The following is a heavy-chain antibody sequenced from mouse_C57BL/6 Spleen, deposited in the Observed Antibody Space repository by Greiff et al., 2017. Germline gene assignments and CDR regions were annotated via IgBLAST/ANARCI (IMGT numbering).Heavy chain of an antibody. CDR1: GYTFTDYY. Sequence: VQLQQSGPELVKPGASVKISCKASGYTFTDYYMNWVKQSHGKSLEWIGDINPNNGGTSYNQKFKGKATLTVDKSSSTAYMELRSLTSEDSAVYYCARVVAGGWYFDVWGTGTTVTVSS. CDR2: INPNNGGT. D-gene: IGHD1-1*01. CDR3: ARVVAGGWYFDV. V-gene: IGHV1-26*01. J-gene: IGHJ1*03.